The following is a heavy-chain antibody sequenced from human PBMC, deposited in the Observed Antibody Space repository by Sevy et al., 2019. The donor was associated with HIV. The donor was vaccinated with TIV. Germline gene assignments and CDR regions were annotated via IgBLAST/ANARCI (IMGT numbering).Heavy chain of an antibody. CDR1: GFTFSYYD. V-gene: IGHV3-13*01. Sequence: GGSLRLSCAASGFTFSYYDMHWVRQVTGKGLEWVSAIGTGGDTYYPDSVKGRFTISRDNAKNSLSLQMNSLRAEDTAVYYCARGTHDYGDYDRDAFDIWGQGTMVTVSS. CDR2: IGTGGDT. CDR3: ARGTHDYGDYDRDAFDI. D-gene: IGHD4-17*01. J-gene: IGHJ3*02.